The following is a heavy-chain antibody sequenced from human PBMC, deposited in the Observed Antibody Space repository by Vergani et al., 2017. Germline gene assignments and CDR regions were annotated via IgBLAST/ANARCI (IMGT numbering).Heavy chain of an antibody. CDR1: GGTFSSCT. D-gene: IGHD1-26*01. CDR2: IIPILGIA. V-gene: IGHV1-69*02. Sequence: QVQLVQSGAEVKKPGSSVKVSCKASGGTFSSCTISWVRQAPGQGLEWMGRIIPILGIANYAQKFQGRVTITADKSTSTAYMELSSLRSEDTAVYYCASAGPSGGWFDPWGQGTLVTVSS. J-gene: IGHJ5*02. CDR3: ASAGPSGGWFDP.